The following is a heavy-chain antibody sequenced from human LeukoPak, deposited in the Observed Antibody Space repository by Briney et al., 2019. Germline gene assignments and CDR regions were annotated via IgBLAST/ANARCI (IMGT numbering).Heavy chain of an antibody. D-gene: IGHD5-24*01. CDR3: ARSKGRDAYYFDY. Sequence: ASVKVPCKASGHTFTSYDINWVRQATGQGLEWMGWMNPNSGNTGYAQRFQGRVTLTRNTSITTAYMELSSLRSEDTAVYYCARSKGRDAYYFDYWGQGTLVTVSS. CDR1: GHTFTSYD. J-gene: IGHJ4*02. CDR2: MNPNSGNT. V-gene: IGHV1-8*01.